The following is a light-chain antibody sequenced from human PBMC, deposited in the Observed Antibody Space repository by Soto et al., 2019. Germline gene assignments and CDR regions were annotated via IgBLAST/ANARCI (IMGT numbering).Light chain of an antibody. CDR3: QQYNNYGSWT. CDR1: QSISGW. Sequence: DIQMTQSPSTLSASVGDRVTITCRASQSISGWLAWYQQNPGKAPKLLIYKASTLESGVPSRFSGSVSGTEFTLTISSLQPDDFATYYCQQYNNYGSWTFGQGTKVEIK. V-gene: IGKV1-5*03. CDR2: KAS. J-gene: IGKJ1*01.